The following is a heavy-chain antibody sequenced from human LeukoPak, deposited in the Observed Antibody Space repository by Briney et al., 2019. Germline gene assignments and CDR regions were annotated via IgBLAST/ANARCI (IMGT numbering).Heavy chain of an antibody. Sequence: PSETLSLTCTVSGVSISSYYWSWNRQPPGKGLEWIGYIYYSGSTNYNPSLKSRVTISVDTSKNQFSLKLSSVTAADTAVYYCARGEMATVFDYWGQGTLVTVSS. CDR2: IYYSGST. D-gene: IGHD5-24*01. CDR1: GVSISSYY. CDR3: ARGEMATVFDY. V-gene: IGHV4-59*01. J-gene: IGHJ4*02.